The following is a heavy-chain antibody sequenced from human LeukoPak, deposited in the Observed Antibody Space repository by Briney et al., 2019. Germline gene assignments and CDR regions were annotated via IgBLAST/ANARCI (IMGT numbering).Heavy chain of an antibody. CDR2: IIPMFGSA. Sequence: SVKVSCKASGDIFNSYSISWVRQAPGQGLEWMGGIIPMFGSANYAQTFQDRVTITTDQSTSTAYMELSSLSSEDTAVYYCARVGRSRGSLPNSYYYMDVWGTGATVTVSS. V-gene: IGHV1-69*05. D-gene: IGHD1-26*01. CDR1: GDIFNSYS. J-gene: IGHJ6*03. CDR3: ARVGRSRGSLPNSYYYMDV.